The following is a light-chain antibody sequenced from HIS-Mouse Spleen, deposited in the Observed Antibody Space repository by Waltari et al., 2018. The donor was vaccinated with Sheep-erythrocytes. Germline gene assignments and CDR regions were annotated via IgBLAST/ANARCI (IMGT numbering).Light chain of an antibody. Sequence: DIQMTQSPSSVSASVGARVTITCRASQGMSSWLAWYQQKPGKAPKLLIYAASSLQSGVPSRFSGSGSGTDFTLTSSSLQPEDFATYYCQQANSFPITFGQVTRLEIK. J-gene: IGKJ5*01. CDR3: QQANSFPIT. V-gene: IGKV1-12*01. CDR1: QGMSSW. CDR2: AAS.